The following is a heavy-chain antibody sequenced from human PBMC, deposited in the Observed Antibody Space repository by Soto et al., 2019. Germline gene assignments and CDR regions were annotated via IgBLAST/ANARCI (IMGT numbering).Heavy chain of an antibody. D-gene: IGHD4-4*01. J-gene: IGHJ4*02. CDR1: GFTVSSNY. V-gene: IGHV3-66*01. CDR3: ARGPSLDNSTVDY. Sequence: EVQLVESGGGLVQPGGSLRLSCAASGFTVSSNYMSWVRQAPGKGLEWVSVIYSGGSTYYADSVKGRFTISRDNSKNTLYLQMNSLRAEDTDVYYCARGPSLDNSTVDYWGQGTLVTVSS. CDR2: IYSGGST.